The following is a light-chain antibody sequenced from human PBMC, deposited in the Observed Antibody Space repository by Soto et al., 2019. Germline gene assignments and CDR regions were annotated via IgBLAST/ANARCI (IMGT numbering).Light chain of an antibody. J-gene: IGKJ1*01. CDR1: QIGSGNY. Sequence: ELVLTQSPGTLSLSPGDSAALSCKASQIGSGNYLSWYQQKSGQAPRLLIYATSTRAPGIPDRFSGSGSATDFSLIISSLQPADFATYYCQLSYSTPPTFGQGTKVEIK. V-gene: IGKV3-20*01. CDR3: QLSYSTPPT. CDR2: ATS.